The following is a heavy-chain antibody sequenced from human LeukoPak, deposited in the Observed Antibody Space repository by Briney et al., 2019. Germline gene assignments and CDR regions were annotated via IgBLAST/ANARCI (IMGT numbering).Heavy chain of an antibody. CDR3: ARGSTARQFYYYGLGV. CDR1: GGSISSYY. D-gene: IGHD6-6*01. V-gene: IGHV4-59*01. J-gene: IGHJ6*02. CDR2: IYNSGSA. Sequence: SETLSLTCTVSGGSISSYYWSWIRQPPGKGLEWMGYIYNSGSANYNPSLKSRVTISLDTSKNQFSLKLSSVTAADTAMYYCARGSTARQFYYYGLGVWGQGTTVTVSS.